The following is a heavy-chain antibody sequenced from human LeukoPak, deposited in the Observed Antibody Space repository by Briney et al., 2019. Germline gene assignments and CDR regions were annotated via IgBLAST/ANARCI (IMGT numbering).Heavy chain of an antibody. D-gene: IGHD6-13*01. Sequence: GGSLRLSCAASGFTFDDYGMSWVRQAPGKGLEGVSYLSSSSSTIYYADSVKGRFTISRDNAKNSLYLQMNSLRAEDTAVYYCARENFTEFYSSSWYSIGNWFDPWGQGTLVTVSS. CDR2: LSSSSSTI. V-gene: IGHV3-48*01. CDR1: GFTFDDYG. J-gene: IGHJ5*02. CDR3: ARENFTEFYSSSWYSIGNWFDP.